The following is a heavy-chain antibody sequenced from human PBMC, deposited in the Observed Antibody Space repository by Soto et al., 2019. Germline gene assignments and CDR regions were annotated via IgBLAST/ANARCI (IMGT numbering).Heavy chain of an antibody. CDR2: ISYDGSNK. CDR3: AKIGYSYGDAFDI. CDR1: GFTFSSYG. J-gene: IGHJ3*02. D-gene: IGHD5-18*01. Sequence: QVQLVESGGGVVQPGRSLRLSCAASGFTFSSYGMHWVRQAPGKGLEWVAVISYDGSNKYYAYSVKGRFTISRDNSKNTLYLQMNSLRAEDTAVYYCAKIGYSYGDAFDIWGQGTMVTVSS. V-gene: IGHV3-30*18.